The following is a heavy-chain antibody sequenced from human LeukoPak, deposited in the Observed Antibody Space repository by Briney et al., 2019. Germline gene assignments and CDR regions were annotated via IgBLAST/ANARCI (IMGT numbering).Heavy chain of an antibody. CDR2: ISAYNGNT. CDR1: GYTFTSYG. D-gene: IGHD5-18*01. J-gene: IGHJ4*02. Sequence: ASVKVSCKASGYTFTSYGISRVRQAPGQGLEWMGWISAYNGNTNYAQKFQGRVTMTTDTSTSTAYMELRSLRSDDTAVYYCARDPARYSYGSLPEYWGQGTLVTVSS. CDR3: ARDPARYSYGSLPEY. V-gene: IGHV1-18*01.